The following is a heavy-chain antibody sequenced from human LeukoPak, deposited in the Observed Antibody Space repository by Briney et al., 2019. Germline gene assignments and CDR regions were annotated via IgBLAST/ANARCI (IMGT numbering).Heavy chain of an antibody. V-gene: IGHV3-30*04. CDR2: ISYDASNK. CDR1: GFTFSSYA. CDR3: ARDGEQWLVKGAYFDY. D-gene: IGHD6-19*01. J-gene: IGHJ4*02. Sequence: PGGSLRLSCAASGFTFSSYAMHWVRQAPGKGLEWVAVISYDASNKYYADSVKGRLTISRDNSKKTLYLQMNSLRAEDTAVYYCARDGEQWLVKGAYFDYWGQGTLVTVSS.